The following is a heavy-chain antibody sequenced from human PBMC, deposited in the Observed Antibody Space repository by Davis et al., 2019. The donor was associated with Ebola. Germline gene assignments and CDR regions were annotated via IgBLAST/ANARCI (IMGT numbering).Heavy chain of an antibody. J-gene: IGHJ5*02. D-gene: IGHD3-16*02. V-gene: IGHV4-34*09. CDR3: ARVLDYDYVWGSYRQGWFDP. CDR1: GGSFSGYY. Sequence: PSATLSLTCAVYGGSFSGYYWSWIRQPPGKGLEWIGEINHSGSTYYNPSLKSRVTISVDTSKNQFSPKLSSVTAADTAVYYCARVLDYDYVWGSYRQGWFDPWGQGTLVTVSS. CDR2: INHSGST.